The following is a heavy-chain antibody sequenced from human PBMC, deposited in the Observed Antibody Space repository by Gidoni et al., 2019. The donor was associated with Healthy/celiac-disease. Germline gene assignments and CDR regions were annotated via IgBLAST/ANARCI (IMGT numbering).Heavy chain of an antibody. Sequence: QVQLVQSGAEVKKPGSSVKVSCKASGGTFSSYACSWVRQAPGQGLEWMGRILPILGIANYAQKFQGRVTITADKSTSTAYMELSSLRSEDTAVYYCGSGYYTNYYYGMDVWGQGTTVTVSS. CDR3: GSGYYTNYYYGMDV. CDR1: GGTFSSYA. V-gene: IGHV1-69*09. CDR2: ILPILGIA. D-gene: IGHD3-3*01. J-gene: IGHJ6*02.